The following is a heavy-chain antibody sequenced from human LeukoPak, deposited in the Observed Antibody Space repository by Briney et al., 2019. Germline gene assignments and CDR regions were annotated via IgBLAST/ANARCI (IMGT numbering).Heavy chain of an antibody. J-gene: IGHJ4*02. D-gene: IGHD1-26*01. CDR2: VDPEDGET. CDR3: ARDGRSGSYYRLDY. CDR1: GYTFTDYY. Sequence: ASVKISCKVSGYTFTDYYMHWVQQAPGKGLEWMGLVDPEDGETIYAEKFQGRVTITADTSTDTAYMELSSLRSEDTAVYYCARDGRSGSYYRLDYWGQGTLVTVSS. V-gene: IGHV1-69-2*01.